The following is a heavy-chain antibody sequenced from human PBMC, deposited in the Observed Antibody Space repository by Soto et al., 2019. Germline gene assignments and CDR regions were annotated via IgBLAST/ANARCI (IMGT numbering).Heavy chain of an antibody. CDR1: GGSISSNSYY. CDR3: ARRGDEWLNAFDI. J-gene: IGHJ3*02. V-gene: IGHV4-39*01. Sequence: SETLSLTCTVSGGSISSNSYYWGWIRQPPGKGLEWIGSIYYSGSTYYNPSLKSRVTISVDTSKNQFSLKLSSVTAADTAVYYCARRGDEWLNAFDIWGQGTMVTVSS. CDR2: IYYSGST. D-gene: IGHD2-21*02.